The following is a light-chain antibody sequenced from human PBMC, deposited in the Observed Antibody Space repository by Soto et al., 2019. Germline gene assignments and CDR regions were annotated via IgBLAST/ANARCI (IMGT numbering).Light chain of an antibody. Sequence: EIVLTQSPGTLSLSPGERATLSCRASQSFGSSYLAWYQQKPGQAPRLLIYGASSRATGIPDRFSGSGSGTDFTLTISRLEPEDFAVYYCHQYVSSPRTFGQGTKVEIK. V-gene: IGKV3-20*01. CDR3: HQYVSSPRT. CDR1: QSFGSSY. CDR2: GAS. J-gene: IGKJ1*01.